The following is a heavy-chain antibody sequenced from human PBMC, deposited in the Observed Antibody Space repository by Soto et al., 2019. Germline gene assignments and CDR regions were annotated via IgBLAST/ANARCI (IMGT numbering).Heavy chain of an antibody. Sequence: SETLSLTCTVSGGSISSGGYYWSWIRQHPGKGLEWIGYIYYSGSTYYNPSLKSRVTISVDTSKNQFSLKLSSVTAADTAVYHCARGAYSWYYFDYWGQGTLVTVSS. J-gene: IGHJ4*02. CDR3: ARGAYSWYYFDY. CDR1: GGSISSGGYY. D-gene: IGHD2-15*01. CDR2: IYYSGST. V-gene: IGHV4-31*03.